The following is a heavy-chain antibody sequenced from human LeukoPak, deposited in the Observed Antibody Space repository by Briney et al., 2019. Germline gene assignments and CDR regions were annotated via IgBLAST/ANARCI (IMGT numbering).Heavy chain of an antibody. V-gene: IGHV4-59*11. D-gene: IGHD3-3*01. J-gene: IGHJ4*02. CDR1: GVSISSHY. Sequence: SETLSLTCTVSGVSISSHYWSWLRQPPGKGLEWVGYIYYSGSTNYNPSLKSRVTISVDTSKNQFSLKLSSVTAADTAVYYCAREAPRPDFWSGYYRGQFDYWGQGTLVTVSS. CDR3: AREAPRPDFWSGYYRGQFDY. CDR2: IYYSGST.